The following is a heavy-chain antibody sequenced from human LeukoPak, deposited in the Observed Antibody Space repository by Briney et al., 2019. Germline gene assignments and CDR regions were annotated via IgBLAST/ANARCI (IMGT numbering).Heavy chain of an antibody. V-gene: IGHV3-30-3*02. CDR3: AKYYDSSGYPDAFDI. D-gene: IGHD3-22*01. Sequence: GRSPRLSCAASGFTFSSYAMHWVRQAPGKGLEWVAVISYDGSNKYYADSVKGRFTISRDNSKNTLYLQMNSLRAEDTAVYYCAKYYDSSGYPDAFDIWGQGTMVTVSS. CDR1: GFTFSSYA. CDR2: ISYDGSNK. J-gene: IGHJ3*02.